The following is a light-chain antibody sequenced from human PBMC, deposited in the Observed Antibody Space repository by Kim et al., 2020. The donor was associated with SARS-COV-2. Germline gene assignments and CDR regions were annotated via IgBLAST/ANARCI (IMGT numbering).Light chain of an antibody. CDR1: KSGDKY. J-gene: IGLJ2*01. Sequence: SYELTQPPSVSVSPGQTASITCSGDKSGDKYACWYQQKPGQPPVLVIYQDSKRPSGIPERFSGSNSGNTATLTISGTQAMDAADYYCQAWDSSVVFG. CDR2: QDS. V-gene: IGLV3-1*01. CDR3: QAWDSSVV.